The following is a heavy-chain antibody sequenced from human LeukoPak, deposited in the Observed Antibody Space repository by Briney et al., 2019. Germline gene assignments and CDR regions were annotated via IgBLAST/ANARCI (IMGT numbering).Heavy chain of an antibody. CDR1: GFTFSSYG. D-gene: IGHD3-10*01. Sequence: PGRSLRLSCAASGFTFSSYGMHWVRQAPGKGLEWVAAIWYDGSNKYYADSVKGRFTISRDNSKNTLYLQMNSLRAEDTAVYYCARDSWFGEQNDWYFDLWGRGTLVTVSS. CDR2: IWYDGSNK. CDR3: ARDSWFGEQNDWYFDL. J-gene: IGHJ2*01. V-gene: IGHV3-33*01.